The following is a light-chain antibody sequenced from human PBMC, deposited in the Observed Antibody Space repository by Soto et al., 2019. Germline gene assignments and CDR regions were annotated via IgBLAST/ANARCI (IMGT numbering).Light chain of an antibody. CDR3: AAWDDTLKRYV. J-gene: IGLJ1*01. V-gene: IGLV1-44*01. CDR2: YNN. CDR1: NSNIASNT. Sequence: VLTQPPSATETPGQTVSISCSGSNSNIASNTVNWYQHLPGTAPKLLIYYNNQRPSGVPDRFSGSKSGTSASLAISGLQSEDESDYYCAAWDDTLKRYVFGTGTKVTVL.